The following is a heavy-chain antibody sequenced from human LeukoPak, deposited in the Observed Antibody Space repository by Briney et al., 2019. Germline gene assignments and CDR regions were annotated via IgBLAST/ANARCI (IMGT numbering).Heavy chain of an antibody. CDR2: IPPIFGTA. J-gene: IGHJ4*02. D-gene: IGHD3-22*01. Sequence: SVKVSCKASGGTFRRFTISWVRQAPGQGFEWMGGIPPIFGTANFAQKFQGRVSITADESTSTAFMELSSLRSEDTAVYYCAREWGLESSGYYCAYWGQGTLVTVSS. V-gene: IGHV1-69*13. CDR1: GGTFRRFT. CDR3: AREWGLESSGYYCAY.